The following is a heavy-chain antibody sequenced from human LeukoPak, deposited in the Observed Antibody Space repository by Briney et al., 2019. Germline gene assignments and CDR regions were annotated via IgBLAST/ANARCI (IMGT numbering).Heavy chain of an antibody. D-gene: IGHD2/OR15-2a*01. CDR2: IYHSGST. Sequence: PSETLSLTCTISGASINIISYYWGWIRQPPGKGLEWIGSIYHSGSTYYNPSLKSRVTISVDTSKNQFSLKLSSVTAADTAVYYCARDLRAIWPATQIDYWGQGTLVTVSS. CDR1: GASINIISYY. V-gene: IGHV4-39*07. CDR3: ARDLRAIWPATQIDY. J-gene: IGHJ4*02.